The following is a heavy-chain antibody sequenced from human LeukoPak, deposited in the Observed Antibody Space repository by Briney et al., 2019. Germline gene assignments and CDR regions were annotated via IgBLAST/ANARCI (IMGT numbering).Heavy chain of an antibody. D-gene: IGHD2-21*01. CDR2: IQFDGTNK. CDR3: AKAHGLLIEY. V-gene: IGHV3-30*02. Sequence: GGSLRLSCAASGFTFSTYAMHWVRQAPGKGLEWVAFIQFDGTNKYYADSVKGRFTISRDNSKNTLSLQMNSLRAEDTAVYYCAKAHGLLIEYWGQGTLVTVSS. CDR1: GFTFSTYA. J-gene: IGHJ4*02.